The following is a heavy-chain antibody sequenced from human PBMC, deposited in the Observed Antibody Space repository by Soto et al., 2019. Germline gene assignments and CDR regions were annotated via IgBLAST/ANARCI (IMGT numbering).Heavy chain of an antibody. V-gene: IGHV3-11*01. J-gene: IGHJ6*02. D-gene: IGHD3-3*02. CDR1: GFTFSDYY. Sequence: GGSLRLSCAASGFTFSDYYMSWIRQAPGKGLEWVSYISSSGSTIYYADSVKGRFTISRDNAKNSLYLQMNSLRAEDTAVYYCARWQHPIRFYVLVSYGMDVWGQGTTVTVSS. CDR3: ARWQHPIRFYVLVSYGMDV. CDR2: ISSSGSTI.